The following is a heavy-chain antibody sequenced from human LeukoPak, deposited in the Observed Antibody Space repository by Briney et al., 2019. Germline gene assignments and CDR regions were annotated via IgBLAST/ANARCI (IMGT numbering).Heavy chain of an antibody. CDR1: GFPLSSYS. Sequence: GGSLRLSCAASGFPLSSYSINWFRQAAGNGLEWVAYISASGSNIYYVDSVKGRFTVSRDNPKSSLFLQMNSPRAEDTAVYYCARVKGSYFDYWGQGALVTVSS. CDR3: ARVKGSYFDY. CDR2: ISASGSNI. D-gene: IGHD2-15*01. J-gene: IGHJ4*02. V-gene: IGHV3-48*01.